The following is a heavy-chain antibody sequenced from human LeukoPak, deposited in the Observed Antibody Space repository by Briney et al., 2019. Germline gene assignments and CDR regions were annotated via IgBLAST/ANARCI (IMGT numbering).Heavy chain of an antibody. D-gene: IGHD6-6*01. CDR3: ARQSRIAARPTFRYFDL. CDR1: GGSISSYY. J-gene: IGHJ2*01. Sequence: SETLSLTCTVSGGSISSYYWSWIRQPPGKGLEWIGYIYYSGSTSYIPSLKSRVTISVDTSKNQFSLNLSSVTAADTAVYYCARQSRIAARPTFRYFDLWGRGTLVTVSS. CDR2: IYYSGST. V-gene: IGHV4-59*08.